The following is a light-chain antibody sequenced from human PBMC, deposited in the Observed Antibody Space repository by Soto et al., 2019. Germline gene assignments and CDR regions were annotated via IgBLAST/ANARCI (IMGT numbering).Light chain of an antibody. V-gene: IGKV1-39*01. CDR1: QSISSY. Sequence: EIQMTQSPFSLSASVGDRATITCRASQSISSYLNWYQQKPGKAPKLLIYAASSLQSGVPSRFSGSGSGTDFTLTISSLQPEDFATYYCQQSYSTLSFTFGPGTKVDIK. CDR2: AAS. CDR3: QQSYSTLSFT. J-gene: IGKJ3*01.